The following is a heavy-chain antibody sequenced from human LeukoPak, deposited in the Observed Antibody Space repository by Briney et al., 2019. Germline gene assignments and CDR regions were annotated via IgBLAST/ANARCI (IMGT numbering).Heavy chain of an antibody. CDR3: TKDGRFLEWLPYYFDY. V-gene: IGHV3-23*01. CDR2: ISGSGGST. CDR1: GFTFSSYA. D-gene: IGHD3-3*01. Sequence: PGGSLRLSCAASGFTFSSYAMSWVRQAPGKGLEWVSAISGSGGSTSYADSVKGRFTISRDNSKNTLYLQMNSLRAEDTAVYYCTKDGRFLEWLPYYFDYWGQGTLVTVSS. J-gene: IGHJ4*02.